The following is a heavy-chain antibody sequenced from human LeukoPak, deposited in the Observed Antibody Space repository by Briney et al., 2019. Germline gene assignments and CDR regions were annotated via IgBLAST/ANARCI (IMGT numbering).Heavy chain of an antibody. CDR3: ATGDFWSGYYWGPFNY. V-gene: IGHV1-24*01. CDR1: GYNFIDLS. D-gene: IGHD3-3*01. J-gene: IGHJ4*02. CDR2: FDPEDGET. Sequence: ASVKVSCKVSGYNFIDLSIHWVRQAPGKGLEWMGGFDPEDGETIYAQKFQGRVTMTEDTSTDTAYMELSSLRSEDTAVYYCATGDFWSGYYWGPFNYWGQGTLVTVSS.